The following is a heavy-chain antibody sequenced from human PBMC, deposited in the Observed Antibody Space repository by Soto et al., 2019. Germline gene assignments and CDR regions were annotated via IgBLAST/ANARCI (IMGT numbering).Heavy chain of an antibody. CDR1: GGSITSGSYY. CDR3: ARDLSGSSDY. V-gene: IGHV4-31*03. CDR2: IYYTGRT. D-gene: IGHD1-26*01. Sequence: LSLTCTVSGGSITSGSYYWSWIRQHPGKGLEWTGNIYYTGRTYSNPSLRSRLTVSIATSKNQFFLKLNSVTAADTAVYYCARDLSGSSDYWGRGTLVTVSS. J-gene: IGHJ4*02.